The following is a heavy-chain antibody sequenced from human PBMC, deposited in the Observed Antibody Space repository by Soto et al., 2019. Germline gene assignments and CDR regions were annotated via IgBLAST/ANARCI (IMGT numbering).Heavy chain of an antibody. Sequence: ASVKVSCKVSGYTLTELSMHWVRQAPGKGLEWMGGFDPEDGETIYAQKFQGRVTMTEDTSTDTAYMELSSLRSEDTAVYYCATDRSGYSYRMFDPWGQGTLVTVSS. CDR2: FDPEDGET. D-gene: IGHD5-18*01. CDR3: ATDRSGYSYRMFDP. CDR1: GYTLTELS. V-gene: IGHV1-24*01. J-gene: IGHJ5*02.